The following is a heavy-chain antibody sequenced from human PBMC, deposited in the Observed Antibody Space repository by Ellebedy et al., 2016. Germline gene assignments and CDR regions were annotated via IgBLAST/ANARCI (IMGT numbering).Heavy chain of an antibody. Sequence: SETLSLTCTVSGDSFSSSTYVWGWIRQPPGKGLEWIASIYSSGTTYYNPSLKSPVAMSVDTSENQFSLKLRSVTAADTAVYYCARPVNHAFDIWGQGTMVTVSS. J-gene: IGHJ3*02. CDR3: ARPVNHAFDI. CDR2: IYSSGTT. D-gene: IGHD4-11*01. CDR1: GDSFSSSTYV. V-gene: IGHV4-39*07.